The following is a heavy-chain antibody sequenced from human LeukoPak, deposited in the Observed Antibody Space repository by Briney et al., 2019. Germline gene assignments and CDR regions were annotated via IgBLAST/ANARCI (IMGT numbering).Heavy chain of an antibody. J-gene: IGHJ4*02. Sequence: PGGSLRLSCAASGFTFSSYAMSWVRQAPGKGLEWVSAISGSGGSTYYADSVKGRFTISRDNPNKTLFLQMNSLRVEDTAVYYCAKVRTLVAATRGAYNFWGQGTLVTVAS. CDR3: AKVRTLVAATRGAYNF. D-gene: IGHD6-19*01. V-gene: IGHV3-23*01. CDR1: GFTFSSYA. CDR2: ISGSGGST.